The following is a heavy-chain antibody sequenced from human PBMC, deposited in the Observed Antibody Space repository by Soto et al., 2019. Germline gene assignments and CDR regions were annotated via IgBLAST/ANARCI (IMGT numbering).Heavy chain of an antibody. J-gene: IGHJ4*02. D-gene: IGHD3-22*01. Sequence: SVKVSCKASGGTFSSYAISWVRQAPGQGLEWVGGIIPRFGTANYAQKFQGRVTITADESTSTAYMELSSLRPEDTAMYYCAKVKYDSSGYYRNFDYWGQGTLVTVSS. CDR1: GGTFSSYA. CDR3: AKVKYDSSGYYRNFDY. V-gene: IGHV1-69*13. CDR2: IIPRFGTA.